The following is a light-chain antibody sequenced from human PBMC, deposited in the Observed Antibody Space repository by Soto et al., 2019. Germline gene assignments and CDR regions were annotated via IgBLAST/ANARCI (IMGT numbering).Light chain of an antibody. J-gene: IGKJ3*01. CDR1: HSINNW. V-gene: IGKV1-5*01. CDR3: HKYKSAPYT. Sequence: DIQITQSPSTLSASVGDRVTITCRASHSINNWLAWYQQKPGKAPKILIYDASSLASGVPSRFRGSGSGTEFTLTISRLQPEDVATYYCHKYKSAPYTFGPGTKVDIK. CDR2: DAS.